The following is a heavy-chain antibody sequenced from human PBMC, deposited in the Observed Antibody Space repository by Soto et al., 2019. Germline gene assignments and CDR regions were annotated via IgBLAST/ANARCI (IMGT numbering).Heavy chain of an antibody. CDR3: ARERGSSGLDV. CDR2: ISSTSSFI. CDR1: GFTFSHYS. V-gene: IGHV3-21*01. Sequence: VRLVESGGGLVKPGESLRLSCAASGFTFSHYSMNWVRQAPGKGLEWVSSISSTSSFIYNADSVRGRITTSRDNAKDSLFLQMNSLRGDDTGVYYCARERGSSGLDVWGQGATVIVSS. J-gene: IGHJ6*02. D-gene: IGHD3-16*02.